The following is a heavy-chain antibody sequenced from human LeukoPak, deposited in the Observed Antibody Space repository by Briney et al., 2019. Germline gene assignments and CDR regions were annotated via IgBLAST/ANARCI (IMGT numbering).Heavy chain of an antibody. Sequence: PSETLSLTCTVSDDSISSFHWSWIRQPAGKGLEWIGRIYTSGSTNYNPSLKSRVTMSVDTSKNQFSLKLSSVTAADTAVYYCASEAYYYDSSGYYKYWGQGTLVTVSS. CDR1: DDSISSFH. V-gene: IGHV4-4*07. CDR3: ASEAYYYDSSGYYKY. D-gene: IGHD3-22*01. CDR2: IYTSGST. J-gene: IGHJ4*02.